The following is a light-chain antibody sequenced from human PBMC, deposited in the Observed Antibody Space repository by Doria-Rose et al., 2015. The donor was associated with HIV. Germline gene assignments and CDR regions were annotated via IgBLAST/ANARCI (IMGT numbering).Light chain of an antibody. V-gene: IGKV2-28*01. J-gene: IGKJ2*01. Sequence: PPLSLPVTPGQPASISCRSSQSLLHTIGYNYLDWYLQKPGQSPQLLIYLGSNRASGVPDRYSGSGSGTDFTLKISRVEAEDVGVYYCMQALQTPYTFGRGTKLEIK. CDR3: MQALQTPYT. CDR2: LGS. CDR1: QSLLHTIGYNY.